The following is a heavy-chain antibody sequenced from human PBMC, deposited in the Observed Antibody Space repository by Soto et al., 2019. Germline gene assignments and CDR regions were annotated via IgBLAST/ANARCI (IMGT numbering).Heavy chain of an antibody. V-gene: IGHV3-30-3*01. CDR2: ISYDGSNK. J-gene: IGHJ6*02. CDR1: GFTFSSYA. Sequence: SLRLSCAASGFTFSSYAMHWFRQAPFNVLEWVAVISYDGSNKYYADSVKGRFTISRDNSKNTLYLQMNSLRAEDTAVYYCARERAITGPIYYYYGMDVWGQGTTVTVSS. D-gene: IGHD1-20*01. CDR3: ARERAITGPIYYYYGMDV.